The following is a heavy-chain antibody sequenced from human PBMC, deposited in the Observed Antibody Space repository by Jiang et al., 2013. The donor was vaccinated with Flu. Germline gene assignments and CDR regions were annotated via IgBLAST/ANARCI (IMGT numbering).Heavy chain of an antibody. CDR2: INPNSGGT. V-gene: IGHV1-2*02. CDR3: ARGYYDSSGSSRLDPEYYFDY. J-gene: IGHJ4*02. D-gene: IGHD3-22*01. Sequence: GAEVKKPGASVKVSCKASGYTFTGYYMHWVRQAPGQGLEWMGWINPNSGGTNYAQKFQGRVTMTRDTSISTAYMELSRLRSDDTTVYYCARGYYDSSGSSRLDPEYYFDYWGQGTLVTVSS. CDR1: GYTFTGYY.